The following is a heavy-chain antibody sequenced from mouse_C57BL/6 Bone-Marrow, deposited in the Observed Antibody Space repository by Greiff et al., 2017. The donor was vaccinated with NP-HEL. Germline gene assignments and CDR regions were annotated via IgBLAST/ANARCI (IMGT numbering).Heavy chain of an antibody. J-gene: IGHJ1*03. CDR3: VTSHSNRYFDV. V-gene: IGHV10-1*01. CDR1: GFSFNTYA. CDR2: IRSKSNNYAT. Sequence: EVKLQESGGGLVQPKGSLKLSCAASGFSFNTYAMNWVRQAPGKGLEWVARIRSKSNNYATYYADSVKDRFTISRDDSESMLYLQMNNLKTEDTAMYYCVTSHSNRYFDVWGTGTTVTVSS. D-gene: IGHD2-5*01.